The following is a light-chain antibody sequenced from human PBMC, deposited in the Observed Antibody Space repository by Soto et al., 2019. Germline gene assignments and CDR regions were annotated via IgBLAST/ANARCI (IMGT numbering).Light chain of an antibody. CDR3: SSYTSIITRI. CDR1: SSDVGGYNY. CDR2: DVN. V-gene: IGLV2-14*03. J-gene: IGLJ1*01. Sequence: QSALTQPASVSGSPGQSITISCTGTSSDVGGYNYVSWYQQHPGKAPKLIIYDVNNRPSGISNRFSGSKSGNTASLTISGLQAEDEADYYCSSYTSIITRIFGTGTKVTVL.